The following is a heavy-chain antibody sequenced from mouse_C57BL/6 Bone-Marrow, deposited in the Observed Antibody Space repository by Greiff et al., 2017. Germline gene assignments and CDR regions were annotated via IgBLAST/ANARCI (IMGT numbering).Heavy chain of an antibody. Sequence: VQLVEPGAELVRPGSSVKLSCTASGYTFTGYWMDWVKQRPGQGLEWIGNIYPSDSDTNYNQNFKDKATLTVDKSSSTAYMQLSSLTSEDSAVYYCASSKDVGPWFAYWGQGTLVTVSA. CDR1: GYTFTGYW. CDR2: IYPSDSDT. CDR3: ASSKDVGPWFAY. V-gene: IGHV1-61*01. D-gene: IGHD2-5*01. J-gene: IGHJ3*01.